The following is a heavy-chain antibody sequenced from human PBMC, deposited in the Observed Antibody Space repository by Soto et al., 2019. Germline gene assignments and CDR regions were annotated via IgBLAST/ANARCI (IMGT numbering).Heavy chain of an antibody. V-gene: IGHV4-31*03. Sequence: SETLSLTCTVSGGSISSGGYYWSWIRQHPGKGLEWIGYIYYSGSTYYNPSLKSRVTISVDTSKNQFSLKLSSVTAADTAVYYCARDRRSLDGSGSYYSPDAFDIWGQGTMVTVSS. CDR1: GGSISSGGYY. CDR2: IYYSGST. D-gene: IGHD3-10*01. J-gene: IGHJ3*02. CDR3: ARDRRSLDGSGSYYSPDAFDI.